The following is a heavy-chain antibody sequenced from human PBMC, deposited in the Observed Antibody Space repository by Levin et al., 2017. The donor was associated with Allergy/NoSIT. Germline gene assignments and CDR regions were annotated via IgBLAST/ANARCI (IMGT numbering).Heavy chain of an antibody. CDR1: GYSFMDYW. J-gene: IGHJ4*02. V-gene: IGHV5-10-1*01. CDR2: IDPSDSYT. CDR3: VGGPDY. Sequence: KVSCKASGYSFMDYWIDWVRQMPGKGLQWMGRIDPSDSYTNYSPSFQGHVTISADKSINTAYLQWSSLKASDTAMYYCVGGPDYWGQGALVSVSS. D-gene: IGHD3-16*01.